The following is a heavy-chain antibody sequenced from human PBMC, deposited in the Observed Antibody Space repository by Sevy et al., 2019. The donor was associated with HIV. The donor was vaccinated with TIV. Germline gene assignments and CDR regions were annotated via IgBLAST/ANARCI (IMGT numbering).Heavy chain of an antibody. V-gene: IGHV3-53*01. CDR1: GFTVSSNY. J-gene: IGHJ3*02. CDR2: IYSGGST. D-gene: IGHD6-19*01. Sequence: GGSLRLSCAASGFTVSSNYMSWVRQAPGKGLEWVSVIYSGGSTYYADSVKGRFTISRDNSKNTLYLQMNSLRAEDTAVYYCARTQRSGWYLDAFDIWGQRTMVTVSS. CDR3: ARTQRSGWYLDAFDI.